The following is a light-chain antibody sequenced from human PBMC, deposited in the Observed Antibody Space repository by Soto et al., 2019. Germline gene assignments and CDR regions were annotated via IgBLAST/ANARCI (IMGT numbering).Light chain of an antibody. CDR2: RDS. CDR3: QVWDSSTAKV. Sequence: SYELTQPLSVSVALGQTAWITCGGTNIGSKNVHWYQQKPGQAPVLVIYRDSNRPSGIPERFSGSNSGNTATLTISRAQAGDEADYYCQVWDSSTAKVFGGGTKLTVL. J-gene: IGLJ3*02. V-gene: IGLV3-9*01. CDR1: NIGSKN.